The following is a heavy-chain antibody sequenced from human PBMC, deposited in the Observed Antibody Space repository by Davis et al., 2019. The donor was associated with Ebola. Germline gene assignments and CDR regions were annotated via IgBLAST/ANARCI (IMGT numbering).Heavy chain of an antibody. Sequence: AASVKVSCKASGYTFTSYYMHWVRQAPGQGLEWMGIINPSGGSTSYAQKFQGRVTMTRDTSTSTVYMEVSSLRSEDTAVYYCAGGGYIAAGSAWGQGTLVTVSS. CDR3: AGGGYIAAGSA. CDR2: INPSGGST. D-gene: IGHD6-13*01. CDR1: GYTFTSYY. J-gene: IGHJ5*02. V-gene: IGHV1-46*01.